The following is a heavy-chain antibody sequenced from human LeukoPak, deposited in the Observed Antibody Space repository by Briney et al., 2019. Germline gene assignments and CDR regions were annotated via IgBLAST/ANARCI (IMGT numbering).Heavy chain of an antibody. J-gene: IGHJ4*02. V-gene: IGHV3-30*02. CDR1: GFTFSSYG. D-gene: IGHD6-13*01. CDR2: IRYDGSNK. CDR3: AKALGYHFDY. Sequence: PGGSLRLSCAASGFTFSSYGMHWVRQAPGKGLEWVAFIRYDGSNKYYADSVKGRFTISRDNSKNTLCLQMNSLRAEDTAVYYCAKALGYHFDYWGQGTLVTVSS.